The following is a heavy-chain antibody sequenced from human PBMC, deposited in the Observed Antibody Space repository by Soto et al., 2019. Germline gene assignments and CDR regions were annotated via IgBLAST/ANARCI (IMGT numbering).Heavy chain of an antibody. CDR1: GFTFSNYD. Sequence: EVQLLDSGGGLVQPGGSLRLSCAASGFTFSNYDMSWVRQAPGKGLEWVSTISGSGGGTYYADSVKGRFTISRDNSKNTLYLQMNSLRAEDTAVDYCAKARGSTTPAPGSYWGQGTLVTVSS. CDR2: ISGSGGGT. V-gene: IGHV3-23*01. J-gene: IGHJ4*02. CDR3: AKARGSTTPAPGSY. D-gene: IGHD2-2*01.